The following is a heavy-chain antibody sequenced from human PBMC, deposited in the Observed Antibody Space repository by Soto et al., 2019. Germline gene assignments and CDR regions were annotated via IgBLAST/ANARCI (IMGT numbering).Heavy chain of an antibody. CDR3: ARGLHIPAGVGIDS. CDR1: GGSSSSYY. J-gene: IGHJ4*02. CDR2: IYYSGST. V-gene: IGHV4-59*01. Sequence: SETLSLTCTVSGGSSSSYYWSWIRQPPGKGLEWIGYIYYSGSTNYNPSLKSRVTISVDTSKNQFSLKLTSVTAADTAVYYCARGLHIPAGVGIDSWGQGTLVTVSS. D-gene: IGHD2-2*02.